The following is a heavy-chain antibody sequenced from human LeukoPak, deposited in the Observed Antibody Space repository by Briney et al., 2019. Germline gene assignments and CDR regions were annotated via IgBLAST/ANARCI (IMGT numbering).Heavy chain of an antibody. D-gene: IGHD6-13*01. V-gene: IGHV4-39*07. CDR2: IYYSGST. CDR1: GGSISSSSYY. J-gene: IGHJ5*02. Sequence: SETLSLTCTVSGGSISSSSYYWGWIRQPPGKGLEWIGSIYYSGSTYYNPSLKSRVTISVDRSKNQFSLKLSSVTAADTAVYYCAREEAAAGTGLDPWGQGTLVTVSS. CDR3: AREEAAAGTGLDP.